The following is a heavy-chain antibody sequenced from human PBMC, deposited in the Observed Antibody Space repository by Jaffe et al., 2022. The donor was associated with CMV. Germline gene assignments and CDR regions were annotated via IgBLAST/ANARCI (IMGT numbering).Heavy chain of an antibody. CDR2: MYYRGIT. J-gene: IGHJ4*02. CDR1: GGSISSSNYC. D-gene: IGHD6-19*01. CDR3: ASGWQVSGKPCGPWNS. V-gene: IGHV4-39*01. Sequence: QLQVQESGPGLVKPSETLSLTCTVSGGSISSSNYCWGWIRQPPGKGLEWIGNMYYRGITYYNASLRSRVTISGDTSKNRVTLKLNSVIAADTAIYYCASGWQVSGKPCGPWNSWGQGTLVTVSS.